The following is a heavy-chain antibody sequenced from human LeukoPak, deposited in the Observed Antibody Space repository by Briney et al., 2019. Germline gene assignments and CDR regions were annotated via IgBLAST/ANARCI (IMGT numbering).Heavy chain of an antibody. D-gene: IGHD2-2*01. V-gene: IGHV1-69*13. Sequence: SVKVSCKASGGTFSSYAISWVRQVPGQGLEWMGGIIPIFGTANYAQKFQGRVTITADESTSTAYMELSSLRSEDTAVYYCARGVGVVVPAAIDWFDPWGQGTLVTVSS. CDR2: IIPIFGTA. J-gene: IGHJ5*02. CDR3: ARGVGVVVPAAIDWFDP. CDR1: GGTFSSYA.